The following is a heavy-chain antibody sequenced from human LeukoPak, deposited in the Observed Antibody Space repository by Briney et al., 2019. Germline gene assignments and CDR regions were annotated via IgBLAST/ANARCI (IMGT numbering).Heavy chain of an antibody. D-gene: IGHD7-27*01. J-gene: IGHJ4*02. V-gene: IGHV1-8*01. CDR3: VRTPPNWGFDY. Sequence: MSPTSVYTGYAHKFQGRVTMTSHSSISTAYMELSSLRSEDTAIYYCVRTPPNWGFDYWGQGTLVTVSS. CDR2: MSPTSVYT.